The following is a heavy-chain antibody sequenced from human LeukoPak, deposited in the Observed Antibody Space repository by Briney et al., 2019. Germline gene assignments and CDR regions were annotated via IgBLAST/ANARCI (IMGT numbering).Heavy chain of an antibody. D-gene: IGHD3-22*01. CDR1: GGSFSGYY. Sequence: PSETLSLTCAVYGGSFSGYYWSWIRQPPGKGLEWIGYIYYSGSTNYNPSLKSRVTISVDTSKNQFSLKLSSVTAADTAVYYCARLFSDSSGYYDYYYYYGMDVWGQGTTVTVSS. CDR3: ARLFSDSSGYYDYYYYYGMDV. CDR2: IYYSGST. V-gene: IGHV4-59*01. J-gene: IGHJ6*02.